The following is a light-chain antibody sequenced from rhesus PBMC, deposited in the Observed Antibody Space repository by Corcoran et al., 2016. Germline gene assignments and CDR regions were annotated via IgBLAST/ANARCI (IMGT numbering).Light chain of an antibody. J-gene: IGKJ2*01. CDR2: AAY. CDR3: QHSYGTPYS. Sequence: DIQMTQSPSSLSASVGDRVTITCRASENVNNYLHWYQQKPGKAPKLLIYAAYTLQSGVPSRFSGSGSGTDYTFTIRSLQPEDVATYYCQHSYGTPYSFGQGTKVEIK. CDR1: ENVNNY. V-gene: IGKV1-74*01.